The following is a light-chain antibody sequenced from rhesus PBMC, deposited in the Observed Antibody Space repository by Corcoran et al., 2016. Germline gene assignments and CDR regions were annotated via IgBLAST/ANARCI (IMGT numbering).Light chain of an antibody. CDR2: RVN. V-gene: IGLV2-11*01. Sequence: QSAPIQSPSVSGYLGQSVTIPCTGTSSDIGRYDFVSWYRQQPGSTPKLMIYRVNMRPSGVSDRFSGSKSGNTASLTISGLQAEDEADYYCSSYAASDTFIFGAGTRLTVL. J-gene: IGLJ1*01. CDR1: SSDIGRYDF. CDR3: SSYAASDTFI.